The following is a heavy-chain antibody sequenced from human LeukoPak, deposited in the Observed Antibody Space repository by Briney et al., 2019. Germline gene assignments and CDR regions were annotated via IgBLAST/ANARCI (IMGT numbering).Heavy chain of an antibody. CDR3: ASSYYDILTGYYYYYGMDV. Sequence: GASVKVSCKASGYTFTSYYMHRVRQAPGQGLEWMGIINPSSGSTSYAQKFQGRVTMTRDTSTSTVYMELSSLRSEDTAVYYCASSYYDILTGYYYYYGMDVWGQGTTVTVSS. CDR2: INPSSGST. V-gene: IGHV1-46*01. J-gene: IGHJ6*02. D-gene: IGHD3-9*01. CDR1: GYTFTSYY.